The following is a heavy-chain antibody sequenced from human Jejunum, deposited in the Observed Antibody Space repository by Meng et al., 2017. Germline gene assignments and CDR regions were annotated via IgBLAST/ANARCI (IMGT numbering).Heavy chain of an antibody. CDR1: GFTLSNYP. CDR2: ISDSGGRT. Sequence: GESLKISCAASGFTLSNYPMSWVRQAPGKGLEWVSVISDSGGRTYYTDSVKGRFSISRDNSKNTLYLQMNSLRAEDTAVYYCAKGQTNSWYYFDYWGQGTLVTVSS. CDR3: AKGQTNSWYYFDY. D-gene: IGHD6-13*01. J-gene: IGHJ4*02. V-gene: IGHV3-23*01.